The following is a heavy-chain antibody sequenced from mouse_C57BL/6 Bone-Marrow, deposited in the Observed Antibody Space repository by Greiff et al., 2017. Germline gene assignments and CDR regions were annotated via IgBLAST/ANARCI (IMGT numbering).Heavy chain of an antibody. CDR1: GYSFTGYY. V-gene: IGHV1-42*01. Sequence: EVQLQQSGPELVKPGASVKISCKASGYSFTGYYMNWVKQSPEKSLEWIGELNPSTGGTTYNQKFKAKATLTVDKSSSTAYMQLKSLTSEDSAVYDCARRGDYTWFAYWGQGTLVTVSA. CDR2: LNPSTGGT. J-gene: IGHJ3*01. D-gene: IGHD2-4*01. CDR3: ARRGDYTWFAY.